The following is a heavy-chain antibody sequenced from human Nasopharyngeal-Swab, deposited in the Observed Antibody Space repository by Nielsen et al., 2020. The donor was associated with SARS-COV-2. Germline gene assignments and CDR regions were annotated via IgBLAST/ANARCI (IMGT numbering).Heavy chain of an antibody. D-gene: IGHD6-13*01. CDR3: ARVVYRSSYHSDAFDI. V-gene: IGHV3-30-3*01. CDR2: ISYDGSNK. Sequence: EGSLRLSCAASGFTCRSEAMHWVRQAPGKGLEWVAVISYDGSNKYYADSVKGRFTISRDNSKNTLYLQMNSLRAEDPAVYSSARVVYRSSYHSDAFDIWGQGTMVTVSS. J-gene: IGHJ3*02. CDR1: GFTCRSEA.